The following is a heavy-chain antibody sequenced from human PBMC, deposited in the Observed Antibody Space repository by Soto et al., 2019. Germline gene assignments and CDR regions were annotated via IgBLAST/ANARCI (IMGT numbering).Heavy chain of an antibody. CDR1: GFTFSSYA. V-gene: IGHV3-23*01. D-gene: IGHD3-22*01. CDR2: ITGSGGST. J-gene: IGHJ4*02. Sequence: EVQLLESGGGLVQPGGSLRLSCAASGFTFSSYAMSWVRQAPGKGLEWVSAITGSGGSTYHADSVQGRFTISRDSSKDTLYLQMNSLRAEDTAVYYCAKGSSSGRPYYFHYWGQGTLVTVSS. CDR3: AKGSSSGRPYYFHY.